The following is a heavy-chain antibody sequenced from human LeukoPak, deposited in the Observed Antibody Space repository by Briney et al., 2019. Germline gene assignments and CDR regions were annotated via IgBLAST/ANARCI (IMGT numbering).Heavy chain of an antibody. CDR2: ISDIGSI. J-gene: IGHJ4*02. CDR1: GGSISSYY. CDR3: ARHLTYYYDSSGYFDY. D-gene: IGHD3-22*01. V-gene: IGHV4-59*08. Sequence: SETLSLTCTVSGGSISSYYWSWIRQPPGKGLEWIAYISDIGSINYNPSLKSRVTISLDTSKNQFSLKLSSVTAADTAVYYCARHLTYYYDSSGYFDYWGQGTLVTVSS.